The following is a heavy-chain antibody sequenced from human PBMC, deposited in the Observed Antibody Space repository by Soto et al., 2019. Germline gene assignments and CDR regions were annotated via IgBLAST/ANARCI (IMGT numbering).Heavy chain of an antibody. J-gene: IGHJ4*02. CDR1: GFTFSSYA. CDR3: AKGKANTVFGVDTLFDY. D-gene: IGHD3-3*01. CDR2: ISGNGGYT. V-gene: IGHV3-23*01. Sequence: LRLSFAASGFTFSSYAMTWVRQAPGKGLEWVSTISGNGGYTYYSDSVRGRFTISRDNSKKTLYLQMDSLRADDTAVFYCAKGKANTVFGVDTLFDYWGQGTQVTVSS.